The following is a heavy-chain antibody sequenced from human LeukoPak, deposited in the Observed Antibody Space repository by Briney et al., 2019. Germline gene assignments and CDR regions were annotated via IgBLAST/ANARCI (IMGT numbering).Heavy chain of an antibody. CDR3: ATRYCTTTNCYALDY. D-gene: IGHD2-2*01. CDR1: GFIFSSYS. CDR2: ISSSSSHI. Sequence: GGSLRLSGAASGFIFSSYSMNWVRQAPGKGLEWVSSISSSSSHIFYADSVKGRFTISRDNANNLLYLQMNSLRVEDTAVYYCATRYCTTTNCYALDYWGQGTLVTVSS. J-gene: IGHJ4*02. V-gene: IGHV3-21*06.